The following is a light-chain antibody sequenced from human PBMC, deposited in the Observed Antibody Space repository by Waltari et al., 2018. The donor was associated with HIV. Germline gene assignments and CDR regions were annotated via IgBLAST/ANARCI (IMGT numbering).Light chain of an antibody. V-gene: IGLV1-47*01. CDR3: AAWDGSLSGFWV. J-gene: IGLJ3*02. CDR1: SSNIGSNY. Sequence: QSVLTQPPSASGTPGQRVTISCSGSSSNIGSNYVYWYQQLPGTAPKLLLHRNKQRPSGVPDRFSGSKSATSASLAISGLRSEDEADYYCAAWDGSLSGFWVFGGGTKLAVL. CDR2: RNK.